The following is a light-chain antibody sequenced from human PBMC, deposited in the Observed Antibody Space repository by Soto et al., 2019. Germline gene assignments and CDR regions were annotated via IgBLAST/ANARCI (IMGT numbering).Light chain of an antibody. CDR2: GAS. CDR1: QSVGSNY. CDR3: QQYGRSPPLT. Sequence: EIVMTRSPATLSVSPGEGATLSCRASQSVGSNYLAWYQQKPGQAPRLLMYGASTRAAGIPDRFSGSGSGTDFILTISRLEPEDSALYYCQQYGRSPPLTFGGGTKVDIK. V-gene: IGKV3-20*01. J-gene: IGKJ4*01.